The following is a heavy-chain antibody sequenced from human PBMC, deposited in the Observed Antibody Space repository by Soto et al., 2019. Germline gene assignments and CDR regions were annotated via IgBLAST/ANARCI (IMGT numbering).Heavy chain of an antibody. CDR2: IYYSGST. CDR3: AREVEMATITSYFDY. CDR1: GGSISSGGYY. Sequence: SETLSLTCTVSGGSISSGGYYWSWIRQHPGKGLEWIGYIYYSGSTYYNPSLKSRVTISVDTSKNQFSLKLSSVTAADTAVYYCAREVEMATITSYFDYWGQGTLVTVSS. V-gene: IGHV4-31*03. J-gene: IGHJ4*02. D-gene: IGHD5-12*01.